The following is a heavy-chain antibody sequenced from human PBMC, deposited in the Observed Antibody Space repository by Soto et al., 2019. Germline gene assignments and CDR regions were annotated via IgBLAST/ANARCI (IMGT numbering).Heavy chain of an antibody. Sequence: SETLSLTCAISGAPITWGDCSWNWIRQPPGKGLEWIGYIFHGGSTYYNPSLRSRLTISVDRSRTQFSLKMSSVTAADTAVYYCARGRVVVPAAVMFNCLDPWGQGALVTVSS. J-gene: IGHJ5*02. CDR2: IFHGGST. V-gene: IGHV4-30-2*01. CDR1: GAPITWGDCS. D-gene: IGHD2-2*01. CDR3: ARGRVVVPAAVMFNCLDP.